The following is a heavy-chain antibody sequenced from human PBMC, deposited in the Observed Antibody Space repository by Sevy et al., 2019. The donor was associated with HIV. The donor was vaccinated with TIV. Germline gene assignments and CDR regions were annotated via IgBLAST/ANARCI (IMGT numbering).Heavy chain of an antibody. D-gene: IGHD3-22*01. J-gene: IGHJ3*02. CDR3: ARGKRGSSYYYDSSGYKWSYAFDI. Sequence: GGSLRLSCAASGFTFSSYDMHWVRQATGKGLEWVSAIGTAGDTYYPGSVKGRFTISRENAKNSLNLQMNSLRAGDTAVDYCARGKRGSSYYYDSSGYKWSYAFDIWGQGTMVTVSS. CDR2: IGTAGDT. V-gene: IGHV3-13*01. CDR1: GFTFSSYD.